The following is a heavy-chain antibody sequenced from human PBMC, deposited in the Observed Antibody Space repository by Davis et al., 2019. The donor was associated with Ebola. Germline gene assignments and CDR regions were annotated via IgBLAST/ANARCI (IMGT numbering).Heavy chain of an antibody. V-gene: IGHV4-59*08. J-gene: IGHJ4*02. D-gene: IGHD3-22*01. CDR2: IYYSGST. CDR1: GGSISSYY. Sequence: PSETLSLTCTVSGGSISSYYWSWIRQPPGKGLEWIGYIYYSGSTYYNPSLKSRVTISVDTSKNQFSLKLSSVTAADTAVYYCARAKVYYYDSSGYPPAFDYWGQGTLVTVSS. CDR3: ARAKVYYYDSSGYPPAFDY.